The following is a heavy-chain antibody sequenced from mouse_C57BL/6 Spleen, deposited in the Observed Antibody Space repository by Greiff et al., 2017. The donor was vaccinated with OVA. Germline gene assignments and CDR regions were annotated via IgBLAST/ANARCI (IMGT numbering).Heavy chain of an antibody. CDR3: TRGVYDYDWYFDV. V-gene: IGHV5-9-1*02. CDR1: GFTFSSYA. J-gene: IGHJ1*03. CDR2: ISSGGDYI. D-gene: IGHD2-4*01. Sequence: EVKLVESGEGLVKPGGSLKLSCAASGFTFSSYAMSWVRQTPEKRLEWVAYISSGGDYIYYADTVKGRFTISRDNARNTLYLQMSSLKSEDTDMYYCTRGVYDYDWYFDVWGTGTTVTVSS.